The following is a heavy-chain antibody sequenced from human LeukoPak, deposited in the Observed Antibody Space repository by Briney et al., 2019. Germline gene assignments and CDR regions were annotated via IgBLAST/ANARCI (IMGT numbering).Heavy chain of an antibody. V-gene: IGHV3-7*01. CDR1: GFTFSNYW. J-gene: IGHJ4*02. D-gene: IGHD3-10*01. CDR3: ASHPWRSGRYYFDY. Sequence: PGGPLRLSCAASGFTFSNYWMSWVRQAPGKGLEWVANIKQDGSEKYYVDSVKGRFTISRDNAKNSLYLQMNSLRADDTAVYYCASHPWRSGRYYFDYWGQGTLVTVSS. CDR2: IKQDGSEK.